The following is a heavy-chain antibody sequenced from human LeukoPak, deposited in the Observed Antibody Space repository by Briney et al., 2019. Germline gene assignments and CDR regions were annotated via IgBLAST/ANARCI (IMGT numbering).Heavy chain of an antibody. V-gene: IGHV1-2*02. CDR2: INPDSGGA. CDR1: GYTFTDYY. J-gene: IGHJ3*02. D-gene: IGHD3-22*01. CDR3: ARAGVWDYNDSSGYHNGAFDI. Sequence: ASVKVSCKASGYTFTDYYMHWVRQAPGQGLEWMGWINPDSGGANYAQRFQGRVTMTRDTSISTAYMELSRLRSDDTAFYYCARAGVWDYNDSSGYHNGAFDIWGQGTMVTVSS.